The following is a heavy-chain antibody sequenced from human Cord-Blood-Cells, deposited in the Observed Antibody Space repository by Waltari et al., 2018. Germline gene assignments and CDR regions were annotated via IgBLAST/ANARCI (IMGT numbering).Heavy chain of an antibody. V-gene: IGHV1-69*01. D-gene: IGHD2-15*01. CDR3: ARDHGIVVVVAATRGWFDP. Sequence: QVQLVQSGAEVKKPGSSVKVSCTASGGTFSSYAISWVRQAPGQGLEWMGGIIPIFGTANYAQKFQGRVTITADESTSTAYMELSSLRSEDTAVYYCARDHGIVVVVAATRGWFDPWGQGTLVTVSS. CDR2: IIPIFGTA. CDR1: GGTFSSYA. J-gene: IGHJ5*02.